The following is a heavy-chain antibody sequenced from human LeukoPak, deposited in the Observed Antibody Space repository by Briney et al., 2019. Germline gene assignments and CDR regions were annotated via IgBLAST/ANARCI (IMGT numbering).Heavy chain of an antibody. CDR2: MNLNSGDT. J-gene: IGHJ4*02. CDR1: GYTISSHD. V-gene: IGHV1-8*01. Sequence: ASVKVSCKASGYTISSHDIYWVRQAPGQGLEWMGWMNLNSGDTYYAQNFQGRFSITSDTSKSTTYMDLASLAPEDTAVYYCARVPVPAPRRGLYFDYWGQGTLITVSS. D-gene: IGHD2-2*01. CDR3: ARVPVPAPRRGLYFDY.